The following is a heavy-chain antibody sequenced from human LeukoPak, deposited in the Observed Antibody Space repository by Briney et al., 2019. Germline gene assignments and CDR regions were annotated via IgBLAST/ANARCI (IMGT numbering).Heavy chain of an antibody. Sequence: ASVKVPCKVSGYTLTELSMHWVRQAPGKGLEWMGGFDPEDGETIYAQKFQGRVTMTEDTSTDTAYMELSSLRSEDTAVYYCATDKGTVCSGGSCYRDRFDYWGQGTLVTVSS. J-gene: IGHJ4*02. CDR2: FDPEDGET. CDR3: ATDKGTVCSGGSCYRDRFDY. V-gene: IGHV1-24*01. D-gene: IGHD2-15*01. CDR1: GYTLTELS.